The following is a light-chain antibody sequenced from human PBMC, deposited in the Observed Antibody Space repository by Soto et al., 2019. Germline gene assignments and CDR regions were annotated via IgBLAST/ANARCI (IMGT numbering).Light chain of an antibody. V-gene: IGLV2-11*01. CDR2: DVS. Sequence: QSALAQPRSVSGSPGQSVTISCTGTTSDVGAYNYVSWYQQYPGKAPKLIIYDVSARPSGVPDRFSGSKSGNTASLTISGLLTEDEADYYCCSYVGLDTFVVFGGGTQLTVL. CDR3: CSYVGLDTFVV. J-gene: IGLJ2*01. CDR1: TSDVGAYNY.